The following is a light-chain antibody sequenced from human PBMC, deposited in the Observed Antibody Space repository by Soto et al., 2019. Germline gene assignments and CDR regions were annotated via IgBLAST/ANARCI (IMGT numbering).Light chain of an antibody. Sequence: QSALTQPASVSGSPGQSITISCTGTSSDVGGYNYVSWFQQHPGKAPKLMISEVRNRPSGVSNRFSGSKSGNTASLTISGLQAEDEADYYCISYTSSSTWVFGRGTKLTVL. V-gene: IGLV2-14*01. CDR1: SSDVGGYNY. J-gene: IGLJ3*02. CDR2: EVR. CDR3: ISYTSSSTWV.